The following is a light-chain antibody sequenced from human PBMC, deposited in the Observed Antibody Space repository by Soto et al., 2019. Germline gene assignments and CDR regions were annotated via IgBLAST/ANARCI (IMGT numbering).Light chain of an antibody. CDR2: KAS. CDR1: QSIVTW. V-gene: IGKV1-5*03. J-gene: IGKJ1*01. CDR3: QQYISFVT. Sequence: DIQVTHSPSTLSASVGDRVTITCRASQSIVTWLAWYRQKPGKAPNLLIYKASTLKSEVPSRFSGSGSGTEFTLTISSLQPDDFATYYCQQYISFVTFGQGTKVDIK.